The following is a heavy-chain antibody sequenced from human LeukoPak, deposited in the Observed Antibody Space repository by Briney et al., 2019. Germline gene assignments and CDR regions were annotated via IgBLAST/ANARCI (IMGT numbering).Heavy chain of an antibody. D-gene: IGHD4-23*01. CDR2: IIPIFGTA. J-gene: IGHJ6*03. CDR3: ARVAVVTLFNYYYYMDV. Sequence: SVKVSCKDSGGTFSSYAISRVRQAPGQGLEWMGGIIPIFGTANYAQKFQGRVTITTDESTSTAYMELSSLRSEDTAVYYCARVAVVTLFNYYYYMDVWGKGTTVTVSS. CDR1: GGTFSSYA. V-gene: IGHV1-69*05.